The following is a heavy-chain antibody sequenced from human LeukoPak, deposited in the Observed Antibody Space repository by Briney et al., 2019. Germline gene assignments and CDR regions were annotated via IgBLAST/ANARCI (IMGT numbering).Heavy chain of an antibody. V-gene: IGHV3-48*03. J-gene: IGHJ4*02. D-gene: IGHD2-2*01. CDR3: ASRRFGDQKSLDY. CDR1: GLTFSSYE. Sequence: GGSLRLSCAASGLTFSSYEMNWVRQAPGKGLEWVSYINSGSSPTYYADSVKGRFTISRDNAKNALYLQMNSLRAEDTAVYYCASRRFGDQKSLDYWGQGTLVTVSS. CDR2: INSGSSPT.